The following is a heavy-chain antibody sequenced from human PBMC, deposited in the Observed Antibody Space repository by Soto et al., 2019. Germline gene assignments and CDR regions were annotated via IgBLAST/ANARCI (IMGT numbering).Heavy chain of an antibody. J-gene: IGHJ5*02. D-gene: IGHD6-19*01. CDR1: GFTFSAYA. CDR3: ARDAVSENGQWDWFDP. Sequence: EVQLLESGGGLVQPGGSLRLSCAASGFTFSAYAMSWVRQAPGKGLEWVSSIHGGGGGTFYADSVKGRFTISRDNSRNTHFLQKASLGADDTAVYYCARDAVSENGQWDWFDPWGQGNLVT. CDR2: IHGGGGGT. V-gene: IGHV3-23*01.